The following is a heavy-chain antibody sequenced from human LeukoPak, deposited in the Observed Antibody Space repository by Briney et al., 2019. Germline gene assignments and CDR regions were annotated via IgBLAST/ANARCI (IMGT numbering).Heavy chain of an antibody. V-gene: IGHV3-21*01. CDR1: GFTFSSYS. J-gene: IGHJ4*02. CDR3: ARVWGSGWYYFDY. CDR2: ISSSSSYI. D-gene: IGHD6-19*01. Sequence: GGSLRLSCAASGFTFSSYSMNWVRQAPGKGLEWVSSISSSSSYIYYADSVKGRFTISRDNAKNSLYLQMNSLRAEDTAVYYCARVWGSGWYYFDYWGQGTLVTVSS.